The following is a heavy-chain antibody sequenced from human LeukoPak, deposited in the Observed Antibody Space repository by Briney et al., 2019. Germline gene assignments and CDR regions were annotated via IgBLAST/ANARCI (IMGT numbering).Heavy chain of an antibody. J-gene: IGHJ4*02. CDR3: ARSVGSERDFDY. Sequence: SQTLSLTCSVSGGSVSNGDSYWSWIRQPPGKGLEWIGYIYYSGSTNYNPSLKSRVTISVDTSKNQFSLKLSSVTAADTAVYYCARSVGSERDFDYWGQGTLVTVSS. D-gene: IGHD1-26*01. V-gene: IGHV4-61*08. CDR1: GGSVSNGDSY. CDR2: IYYSGST.